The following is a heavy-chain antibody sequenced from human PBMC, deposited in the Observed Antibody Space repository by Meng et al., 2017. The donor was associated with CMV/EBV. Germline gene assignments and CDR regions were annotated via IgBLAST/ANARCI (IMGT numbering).Heavy chain of an antibody. CDR3: ARRPGIRSGSYYNWFDP. CDR1: GYTFTSYG. V-gene: IGHV1-18*01. CDR2: ISAYNGNT. Sequence: ASVKVSCKASGYTFTSYGISWVRQAPGQGLEWMGWISAYNGNTNYAQKLQGRVTMTTDKSTSTAYMELSSLRSEDTAVYYCARRPGIRSGSYYNWFDPWGQGTLVTVSS. J-gene: IGHJ5*02. D-gene: IGHD1-26*01.